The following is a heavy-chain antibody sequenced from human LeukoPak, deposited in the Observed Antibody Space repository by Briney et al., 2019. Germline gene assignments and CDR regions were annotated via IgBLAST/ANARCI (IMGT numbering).Heavy chain of an antibody. CDR3: AHGTVYQLDY. V-gene: IGHV3-23*01. D-gene: IGHD2-2*01. J-gene: IGHJ4*02. CDR2: ILGGAGST. Sequence: GGSLRLSCAASGFTFRSYGMHWVRQAPGRGLEWVSGILGGAGSTYYADSVKGRFTISRDNSKNTLYLQMNSLRAEDTAVYYCAHGTVYQLDYWGQGTLVTVSS. CDR1: GFTFRSYG.